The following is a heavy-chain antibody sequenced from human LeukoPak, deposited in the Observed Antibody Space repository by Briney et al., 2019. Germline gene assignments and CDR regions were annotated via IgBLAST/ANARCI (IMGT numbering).Heavy chain of an antibody. CDR1: GGSFSGYY. V-gene: IGHV4-34*01. D-gene: IGHD3-9*01. CDR2: INHSGST. CDR3: ARVHLYDILTGSDDY. J-gene: IGHJ4*02. Sequence: SETLSLTCAVYGGSFSGYYWSWIRQPPGQGLEWIGEINHSGSTNYNPSLKSRVTISVDTSKNQFSLELSSVTAADTAVYYCARVHLYDILTGSDDYWGQGTLVTVSS.